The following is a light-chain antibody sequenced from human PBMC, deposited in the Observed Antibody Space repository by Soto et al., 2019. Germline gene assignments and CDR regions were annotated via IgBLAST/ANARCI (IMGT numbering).Light chain of an antibody. CDR2: GDR. V-gene: IGLV2-23*01. CDR1: SSDVGYYTF. CDR3: CSHAIGSTLL. Sequence: QSALTQPASVSGSPGQSITISCTGTSSDVGYYTFVSWYQQHPSKAPRLMIYGDRDRASGVSNRFSGSKSGNTASLTISGLQPEDEADYYCCSHAIGSTLLCGGGTKLTVL. J-gene: IGLJ2*01.